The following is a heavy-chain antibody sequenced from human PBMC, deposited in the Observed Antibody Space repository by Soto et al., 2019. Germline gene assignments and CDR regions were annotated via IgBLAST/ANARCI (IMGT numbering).Heavy chain of an antibody. CDR2: ISGSGGSS. CDR3: AKDRGFGVGTPEY. Sequence: EVRLLESGGGLVQPGGSLRLSCAASGFTFISHAINWVRQAPGKGLEWVSVISGSGGSSNYANSVKGRFTISRDNSKSTVYRQMNNLRAEDTAVYYCAKDRGFGVGTPEYWGQGTLVIVSS. D-gene: IGHD3-3*01. CDR1: GFTFISHA. V-gene: IGHV3-23*01. J-gene: IGHJ4*02.